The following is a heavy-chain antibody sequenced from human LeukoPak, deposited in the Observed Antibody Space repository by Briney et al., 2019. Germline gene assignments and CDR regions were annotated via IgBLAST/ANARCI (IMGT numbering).Heavy chain of an antibody. Sequence: KSSETLSLTCTVSGGSISTGYYYWSWIRQPAGKGLEWIGRIYSSGSGSSDYNPSLKSRVTISVDTSKNQFSLKLSSVTAADTAVYYCARVVGYYGSGSTGGAFDIWGQGTMVTVSS. CDR3: ARVVGYYGSGSTGGAFDI. CDR2: IYSSGSGSS. J-gene: IGHJ3*02. D-gene: IGHD3-10*01. V-gene: IGHV4-61*02. CDR1: GGSISTGYYY.